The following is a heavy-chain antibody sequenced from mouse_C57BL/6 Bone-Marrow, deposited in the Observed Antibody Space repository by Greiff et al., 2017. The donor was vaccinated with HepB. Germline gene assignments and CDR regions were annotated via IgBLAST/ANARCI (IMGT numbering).Heavy chain of an antibody. CDR2: IYPRSGNT. CDR1: GYTFTSYG. J-gene: IGHJ1*03. D-gene: IGHD1-1*01. CDR3: ASPYYYGSSWDFDV. Sequence: QVQLQQSGAELARPGASVKLSCKASGYTFTSYGISWVKQRTGQGLEWIGEIYPRSGNTYYNEKFKGKATLTADKSSSTAYMELRSLTSEDSAVYFCASPYYYGSSWDFDVWGTGTTVTVAS. V-gene: IGHV1-81*01.